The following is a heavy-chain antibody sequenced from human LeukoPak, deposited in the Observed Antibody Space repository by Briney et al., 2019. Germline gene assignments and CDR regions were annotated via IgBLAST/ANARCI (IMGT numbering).Heavy chain of an antibody. D-gene: IGHD6-6*01. CDR3: ARADSSSSPFDY. CDR1: GFTFSSYW. V-gene: IGHV3-74*01. J-gene: IGHJ4*02. Sequence: GGSLRLSCAASGFTFSSYWMHWVRQAPGNGLVWVSRISSDGSSTSYADSVKGRFTISSDNAKNTLYLQMNSLRAEDTAVYYCARADSSSSPFDYWGQGTLVTVSS. CDR2: ISSDGSST.